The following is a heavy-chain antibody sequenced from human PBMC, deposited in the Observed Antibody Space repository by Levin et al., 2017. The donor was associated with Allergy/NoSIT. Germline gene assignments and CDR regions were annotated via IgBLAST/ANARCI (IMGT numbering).Heavy chain of an antibody. CDR3: ARDRGGGAVAGTVVFWFDP. CDR2: INPNSGGT. CDR1: GYTFTGYY. D-gene: IGHD6-19*01. Sequence: GESLKISCKASGYTFTGYYMHWVRQAPGQGLEWMGRINPNSGGTNYAQKFQGRVTMTRDTSISTAYMELSRLRSDDTAVYYCARDRGGGAVAGTVVFWFDPWGQGTLVTVSS. J-gene: IGHJ5*02. V-gene: IGHV1-2*06.